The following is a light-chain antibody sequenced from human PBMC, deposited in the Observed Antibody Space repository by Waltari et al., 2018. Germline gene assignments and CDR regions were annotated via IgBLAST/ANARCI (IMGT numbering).Light chain of an antibody. CDR1: ALPNKY. J-gene: IGLJ1*01. Sequence: SYELKQAPSVSVFPGQTARITCSGDALPNKYAYWYQQKPGQAPVLVIYKDSERPSGIPERFSGSSSGTTATLTISGVRAEDEADYYCQSADRSDNYVFGSGTKVTVL. CDR2: KDS. CDR3: QSADRSDNYV. V-gene: IGLV3-25*03.